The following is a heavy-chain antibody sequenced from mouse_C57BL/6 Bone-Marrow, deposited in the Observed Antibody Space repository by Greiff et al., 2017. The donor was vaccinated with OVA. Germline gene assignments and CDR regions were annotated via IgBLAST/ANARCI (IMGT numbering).Heavy chain of an antibody. CDR1: GFNIKDYY. CDR3: ARSPTTADYYFDY. J-gene: IGHJ2*01. Sequence: VQLKESGAELVKPGASVKLSCTASGFNIKDYYMHWVKQRTEQGLEWIGRIDPEDGETKYAPKFQGKATITADTSSNTAYLQLSSLTSEDTAVYYCARSPTTADYYFDYWGQGTTLTVSS. V-gene: IGHV14-2*01. CDR2: IDPEDGET. D-gene: IGHD1-2*01.